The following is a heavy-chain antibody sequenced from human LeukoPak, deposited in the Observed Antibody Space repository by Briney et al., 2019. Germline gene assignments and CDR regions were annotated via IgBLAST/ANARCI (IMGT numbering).Heavy chain of an antibody. J-gene: IGHJ6*02. CDR2: IKQDGSEK. CDR1: GFTFSSYS. D-gene: IGHD5-18*01. V-gene: IGHV3-7*03. Sequence: GGSLRLSCAASGFTFSSYSMNWVRQAPGKGLEWVANIKQDGSEKYYVDSVKGRFTISRDNSKNTLYLQMNSLRAEDTAVYYCARDRWIREGRSSKPTNYGMDVWGQGTTVTVSS. CDR3: ARDRWIREGRSSKPTNYGMDV.